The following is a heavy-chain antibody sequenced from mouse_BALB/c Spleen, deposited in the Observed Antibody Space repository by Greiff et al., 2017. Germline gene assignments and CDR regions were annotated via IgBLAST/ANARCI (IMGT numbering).Heavy chain of an antibody. J-gene: IGHJ4*01. CDR3: ARKGYGNAMDY. V-gene: IGHV2-4-1*01. CDR1: GFSFTSYG. D-gene: IGHD1-1*01. CDR2: IWSGGST. Sequence: QVQLKESGPGLVQPSQSLSISCTVSGFSFTSYGVYWVRQSPGKGLEWLGVIWSGGSTNYNAAFISRLSISKDNSKSHVFFKMNSLQADDTAIYYCARKGYGNAMDYWGQGTTVTVSS.